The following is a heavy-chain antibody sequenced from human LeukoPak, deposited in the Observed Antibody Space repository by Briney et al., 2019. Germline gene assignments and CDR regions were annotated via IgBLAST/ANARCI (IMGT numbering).Heavy chain of an antibody. CDR3: ARQDRGCSSTSCQYNWFDP. D-gene: IGHD2-2*01. CDR2: IYPGGSDT. Sequence: GESLKISCKGSGYSFTSYWIGWVRQMPGKGLEWMGIIYPGGSDTRYSPSFQGQVTISADKSISTAYLQWSSLKASDTAMYYCARQDRGCSSTSCQYNWFDPWGQGTLVAVSS. J-gene: IGHJ5*02. CDR1: GYSFTSYW. V-gene: IGHV5-51*01.